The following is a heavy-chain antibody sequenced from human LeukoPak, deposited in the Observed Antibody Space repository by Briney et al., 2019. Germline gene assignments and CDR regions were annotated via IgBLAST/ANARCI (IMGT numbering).Heavy chain of an antibody. CDR3: ARRYITGWHFDY. V-gene: IGHV3-66*01. Sequence: PGGSLRLSCATSGFTVSSNYVSWVRQAPGKGLEWVSVIYSGGSTYYADSVKGRFTISRDNSENTLYLQMNSLRAEDTAVYYCARRYITGWHFDYWGQGTLVTVPS. D-gene: IGHD6-19*01. CDR2: IYSGGST. J-gene: IGHJ4*02. CDR1: GFTVSSNY.